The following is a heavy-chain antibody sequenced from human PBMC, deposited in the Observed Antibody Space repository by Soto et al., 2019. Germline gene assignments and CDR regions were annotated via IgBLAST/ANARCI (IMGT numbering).Heavy chain of an antibody. CDR3: ASLRDGYNNPTALDY. Sequence: PGGSLRLSCAASGFTFSSYAMSWVRQAPGKGLEWVSTISGSGSGTYYADSVKGRFTISRDNSKNTLYLQMNSLRAEDTAVYYCASLRDGYNNPTALDYWGQGTLVTVSS. D-gene: IGHD5-12*01. J-gene: IGHJ4*02. CDR1: GFTFSSYA. V-gene: IGHV3-23*01. CDR2: ISGSGSGT.